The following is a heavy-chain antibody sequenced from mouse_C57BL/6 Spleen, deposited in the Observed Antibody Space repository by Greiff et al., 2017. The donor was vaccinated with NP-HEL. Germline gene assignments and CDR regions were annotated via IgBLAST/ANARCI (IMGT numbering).Heavy chain of an antibody. V-gene: IGHV1-5*01. CDR3: TTTVVATDY. CDR2: IYPGNSDT. D-gene: IGHD1-1*01. J-gene: IGHJ2*01. CDR1: GYTFTSYW. Sequence: EVQLQQSGTVLARPGASVKMSCKTSGYTFTSYWMHWVKQRPGQGLEWIGAIYPGNSDTSYNQKFKGKAKLTAFTSASTAYMELSSLTNEDSAVYYCTTTVVATDYWGQGTTLTVSS.